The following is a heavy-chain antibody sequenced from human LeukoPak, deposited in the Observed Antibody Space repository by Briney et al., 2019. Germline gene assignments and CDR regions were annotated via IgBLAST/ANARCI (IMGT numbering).Heavy chain of an antibody. CDR2: IYYSGST. CDR1: GGSISNYY. Sequence: SETLSLTCTVSGGSISNYYWSWIRQPPGKGLEWIGYIYYSGSTNYSPSLKSRVTISVYTSKNQFSLKLTSVTAADTAVYYCARHGYTYGNFDYWGQGTLVTVSS. CDR3: ARHGYTYGNFDY. D-gene: IGHD5-18*01. V-gene: IGHV4-59*08. J-gene: IGHJ4*02.